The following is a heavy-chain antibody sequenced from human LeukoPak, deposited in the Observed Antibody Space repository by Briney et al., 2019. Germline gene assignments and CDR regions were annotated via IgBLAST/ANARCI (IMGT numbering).Heavy chain of an antibody. J-gene: IGHJ4*02. CDR3: ARGPRGWYGRYFDY. V-gene: IGHV4-34*01. CDR2: INHSGST. Sequence: PSETLSLTCAVYGGSFSGYYWSWIRQPPGKGLEWIGEINHSGSTNYNPSLKSRVTISVGTSKNQFSLKLSSVTAADTAVYYCARGPRGWYGRYFDYWGQGTLVTVSS. CDR1: GGSFSGYY. D-gene: IGHD6-19*01.